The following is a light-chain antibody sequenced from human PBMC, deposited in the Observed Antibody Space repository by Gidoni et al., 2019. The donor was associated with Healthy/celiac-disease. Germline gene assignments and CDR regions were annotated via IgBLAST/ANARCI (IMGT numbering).Light chain of an antibody. V-gene: IGKV3-20*01. CDR2: GAS. CDR3: QQYGSSHLSIT. Sequence: EIVLTQSPGTLSLSPGERATLSCRASQSVSSSYLAWYQQKPGQAPRLLIYGASSGSGTDFTLTISRLETEDFAVYYCQQYGSSHLSITFGQGTRLEIK. CDR1: QSVSSSY. J-gene: IGKJ5*01.